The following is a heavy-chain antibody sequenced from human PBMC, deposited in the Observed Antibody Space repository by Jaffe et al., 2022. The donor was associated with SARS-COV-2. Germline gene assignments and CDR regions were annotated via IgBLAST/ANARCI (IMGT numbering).Heavy chain of an antibody. Sequence: EVQLVQSGAEVKKPGESLKISCKGSGYSFSSYWIAWVRQMPGKGLEWMGFIYPGDSDTRYSPSFQGQVTMSVDKSISTAYLQWSSLKASDTAMYYCARQFCSGGSCYGHFDYWGQGTLVTVSS. V-gene: IGHV5-51*01. CDR2: IYPGDSDT. CDR1: GYSFSSYW. CDR3: ARQFCSGGSCYGHFDY. D-gene: IGHD2-15*01. J-gene: IGHJ4*02.